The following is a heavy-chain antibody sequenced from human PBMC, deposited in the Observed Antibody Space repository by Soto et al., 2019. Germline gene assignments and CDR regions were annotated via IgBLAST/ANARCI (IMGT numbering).Heavy chain of an antibody. Sequence: GGSLRLSCAASGFTFSSYGMHWVRQAPGKGLEWVAVIWYDGSNKYYADSVKGRFTISRDNSKNTLYLQMNSLRAEDTAVYYCAREKDSSSWYEYYYYGMDVWGQGTTVTVSS. CDR1: GFTFSSYG. CDR2: IWYDGSNK. D-gene: IGHD6-13*01. V-gene: IGHV3-33*01. J-gene: IGHJ6*02. CDR3: AREKDSSSWYEYYYYGMDV.